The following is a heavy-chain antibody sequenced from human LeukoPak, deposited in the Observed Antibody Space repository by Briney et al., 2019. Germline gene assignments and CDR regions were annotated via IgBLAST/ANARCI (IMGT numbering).Heavy chain of an antibody. CDR3: ARALRSMGYYYYYMDV. CDR2: IYYSGST. V-gene: IGHV4-59*08. J-gene: IGHJ6*03. Sequence: SETLSLTCTVSGGSISSYYWSWIRQPPGKGLEWIGYIYYSGSTNYNPSLKSRVTISVDTSKNQFSLKLSSVTAADTAVYYCARALRSMGYYYYYMDVWGKGTTVTVSS. CDR1: GGSISSYY. D-gene: IGHD6-6*01.